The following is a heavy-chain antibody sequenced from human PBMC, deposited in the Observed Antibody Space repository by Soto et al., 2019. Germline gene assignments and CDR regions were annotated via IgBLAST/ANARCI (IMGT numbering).Heavy chain of an antibody. CDR2: ITGSGGST. D-gene: IGHD4-17*01. CDR1: GFTFSTYA. Sequence: EVQLLESGGGLVQPGGSLRLSCAASGFTFSTYAMIWVRQAPGKGLEWVSVITGSGGSTYYADSVKGRFTISRDTSKNTLFLQMTGRRAEDTAVYYCAKDRYGDYGGIDYWGQGTMVTVSS. CDR3: AKDRYGDYGGIDY. V-gene: IGHV3-23*01. J-gene: IGHJ4*02.